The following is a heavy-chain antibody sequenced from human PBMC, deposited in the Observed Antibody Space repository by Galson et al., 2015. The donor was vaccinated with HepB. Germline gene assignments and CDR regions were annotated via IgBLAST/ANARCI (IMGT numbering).Heavy chain of an antibody. J-gene: IGHJ3*02. CDR3: ARGGIAAAQKAFDI. CDR2: IWYDGSNK. V-gene: IGHV3-33*01. D-gene: IGHD6-13*01. CDR1: GFTFSSYG. Sequence: SLRLSCAASGFTFSSYGMHWVRQAPGKGLEWVAVIWYDGSNKYYADSVKGRFTISRDNSKNTLYLQMNSLRAEDTAVYYYARGGIAAAQKAFDIWGQGTMVTVSS.